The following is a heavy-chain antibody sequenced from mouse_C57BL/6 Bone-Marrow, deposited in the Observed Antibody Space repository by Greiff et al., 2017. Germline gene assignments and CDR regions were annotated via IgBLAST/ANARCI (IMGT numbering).Heavy chain of an antibody. V-gene: IGHV5-2*01. CDR3: ARHSYYYAMDY. CDR1: EYEFPSHD. J-gene: IGHJ4*01. CDR2: INSDGGST. Sequence: DVKVEESGGGLVQPGESLKLSCESNEYEFPSHDMSWVRKTPEKRLELVAAINSDGGSTYYPDTMERRFIISRDNTKKTLYLQMSSLRSEDTALYYCARHSYYYAMDYWGQGTSVTVSS.